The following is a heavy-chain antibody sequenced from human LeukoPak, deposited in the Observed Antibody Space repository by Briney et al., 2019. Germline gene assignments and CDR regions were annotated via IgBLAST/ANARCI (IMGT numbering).Heavy chain of an antibody. CDR3: ARGKLLRAFDI. J-gene: IGHJ3*02. CDR1: GGSFSGYY. CDR2: INHSGST. D-gene: IGHD2-15*01. V-gene: IGHV4-34*01. Sequence: SETLSLTCAVYGGSFSGYYWSWIRQPPGKGLEWTGEINHSGSTNYNPSLKSRVTISVDTSKNQFSLKLSSVTAADTAVYYCARGKLLRAFDIWGQGTVVTVSS.